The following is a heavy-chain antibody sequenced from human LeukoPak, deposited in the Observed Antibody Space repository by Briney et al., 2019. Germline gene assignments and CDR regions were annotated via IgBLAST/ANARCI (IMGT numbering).Heavy chain of an antibody. CDR1: GFTFTNYA. CDR2: VSYDGTDT. J-gene: IGHJ4*02. V-gene: IGHV3-30*09. D-gene: IGHD5-18*01. Sequence: PGGSLRLSCAASGFTFTNYAMNWVRQAPGKGLEWVATVSYDGTDTSYADSVKGRFAIFRDNSKNTLYLQMNSLRTEDTAVYYCARDRSPRWIQLWSASFDYWGQGTLVTVSS. CDR3: ARDRSPRWIQLWSASFDY.